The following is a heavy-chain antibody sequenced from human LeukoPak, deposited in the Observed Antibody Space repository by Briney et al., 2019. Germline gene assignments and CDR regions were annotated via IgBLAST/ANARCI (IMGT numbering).Heavy chain of an antibody. J-gene: IGHJ5*02. CDR2: IKQDGSEK. CDR3: ARDRDSSSWRDWFDP. D-gene: IGHD6-13*01. CDR1: GFTFSSYW. Sequence: GGSLRLSCAASGFTFSSYWMSWVRQAPGEGLEWVANIKQDGSEKYYVDSVKGRFTISRDNAKNSLYLQMNSLRAEDTAVYYCARDRDSSSWRDWFDPWGQGTLVTVSS. V-gene: IGHV3-7*03.